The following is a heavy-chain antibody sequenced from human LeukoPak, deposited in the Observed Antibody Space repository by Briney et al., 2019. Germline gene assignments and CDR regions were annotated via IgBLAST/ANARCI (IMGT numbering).Heavy chain of an antibody. CDR1: GGPISSSSYY. CDR3: ARSSSWTLNWFDP. J-gene: IGHJ5*02. D-gene: IGHD6-13*01. Sequence: SETLSLTCTVSGGPISSSSYYWGWIRQPPGKGLEWIGSIYYSGSTYYNPSLKSRVTISVDTSKNQFSLKLSSVTAADTAVYYCARSSSWTLNWFDPWGQGTLVTVSS. V-gene: IGHV4-39*01. CDR2: IYYSGST.